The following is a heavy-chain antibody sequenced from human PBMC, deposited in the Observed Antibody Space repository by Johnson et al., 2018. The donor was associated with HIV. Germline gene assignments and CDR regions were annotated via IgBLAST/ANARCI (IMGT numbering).Heavy chain of an antibody. D-gene: IGHD1-26*01. J-gene: IGHJ3*02. CDR2: INWNGGST. CDR1: GFTFSSYA. CDR3: AMERMGGFDI. Sequence: VQLVESGGGLVQPGGSLRLSCAASGFTFSSYAMSWVRQAPGKGLEWVSGINWNGGSTGYAGSVKGRFTISRDNSKNTLYLQMNSLRAEDTAVYYCAMERMGGFDIWGQGTMVTVSS. V-gene: IGHV3-23*04.